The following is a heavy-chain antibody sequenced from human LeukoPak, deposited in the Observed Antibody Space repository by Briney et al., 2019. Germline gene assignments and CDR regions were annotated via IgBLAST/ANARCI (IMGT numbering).Heavy chain of an antibody. CDR1: GGTFSSYA. CDR3: ARDQSVVVPAAIYS. Sequence: SVKVSCKASGGTFSSYAISWVRQAPGQGLEWMGRIIPILGIANYAQKFQGRVTITADKSTSTAYMELSSLRSEDTAVYYCARDQSVVVPAAIYSWGQGTLVTVSS. CDR2: IIPILGIA. J-gene: IGHJ4*02. D-gene: IGHD2-2*01. V-gene: IGHV1-69*04.